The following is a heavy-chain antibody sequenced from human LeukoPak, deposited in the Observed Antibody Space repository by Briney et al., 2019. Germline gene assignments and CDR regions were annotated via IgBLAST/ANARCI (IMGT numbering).Heavy chain of an antibody. D-gene: IGHD4-17*01. V-gene: IGHV3-23*01. Sequence: GGSLRLSCAASGFTFSSYAMSWVRQAPGKGLEWVSAISGSGGSTYYADSVKGRFTISRDNAKNSLYLQMNSLRAEDTAVYYCARVRRSMTTVKFVFDYWGQGTLVTVSS. CDR3: ARVRRSMTTVKFVFDY. CDR2: ISGSGGST. CDR1: GFTFSSYA. J-gene: IGHJ4*02.